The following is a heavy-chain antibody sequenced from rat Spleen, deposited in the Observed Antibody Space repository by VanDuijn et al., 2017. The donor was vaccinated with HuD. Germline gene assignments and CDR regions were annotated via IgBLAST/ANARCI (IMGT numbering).Heavy chain of an antibody. J-gene: IGHJ4*01. V-gene: IGHV2-13*01. CDR2: IWDNGKT. CDR1: GFSLSSYG. Sequence: QVQLKESGPGLVQPSQTLSLTCTVSGFSLSSYGVIWVRQPPGKGLEWMGVIWDNGKTTYNSALKARLSISRDTSKSQVFLKMNNLQTEDTATYYCARSRYNNYVMDAWGQGASVTVSS. CDR3: ARSRYNNYVMDA. D-gene: IGHD1-10*01.